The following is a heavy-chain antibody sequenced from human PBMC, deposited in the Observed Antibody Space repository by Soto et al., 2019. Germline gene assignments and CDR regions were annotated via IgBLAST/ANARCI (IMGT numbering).Heavy chain of an antibody. CDR3: AKEGPWREYDY. V-gene: IGHV3-23*01. CDR2: ISGGGDST. Sequence: EVQLLESGGGLVQPGGSPRFSCAASGFTFSSYAISWVRQAPGKGLQWVSAISGGGDSTYYADSVKGRFTISRDNSKNTLYLQMNSLRAEDTAVYYCAKEGPWREYDYWGQGTLVTVSS. J-gene: IGHJ4*02. D-gene: IGHD5-12*01. CDR1: GFTFSSYA.